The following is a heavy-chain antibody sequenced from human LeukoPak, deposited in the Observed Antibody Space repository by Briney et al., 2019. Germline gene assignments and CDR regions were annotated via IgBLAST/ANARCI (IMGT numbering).Heavy chain of an antibody. Sequence: GGSLRLSCSASGFTFSDYDMNWVRQAPGKGLEWVSSISYLSSHVYYGDSVKGRFSISRDNAKNSLYLRMNSPEAEDTAIYYCGRAFPPLRTSSAGDLWGQGILVTVSS. D-gene: IGHD3-16*01. V-gene: IGHV3-21*01. CDR2: ISYLSSHV. J-gene: IGHJ4*02. CDR1: GFTFSDYD. CDR3: GRAFPPLRTSSAGDL.